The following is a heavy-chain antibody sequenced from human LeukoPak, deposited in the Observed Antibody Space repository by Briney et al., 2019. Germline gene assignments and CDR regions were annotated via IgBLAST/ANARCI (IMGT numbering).Heavy chain of an antibody. Sequence: ASVKVSCKVSGYTLTELSMHWVRQAPGKGLEWMGGFDPEDGETIYAQKFQGRVTMTEDTSTDTAYMELSSLRPEDTAVYYCATDPDDYGDYEVAYWGQGTLVTVSS. CDR2: FDPEDGET. J-gene: IGHJ4*02. V-gene: IGHV1-24*01. D-gene: IGHD4-17*01. CDR1: GYTLTELS. CDR3: ATDPDDYGDYEVAY.